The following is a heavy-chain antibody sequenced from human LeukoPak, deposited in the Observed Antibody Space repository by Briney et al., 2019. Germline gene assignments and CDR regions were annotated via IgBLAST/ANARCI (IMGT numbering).Heavy chain of an antibody. CDR3: ARERTPKHYYGSGSYGRYFEH. Sequence: GGSLRLSCAASGFTFSDYYMSWIRQAPGKGLEWISFISSSGSTIYYADSVKGRFTISRDTTKNSLYLQMNSLRAEDTAVYYCARERTPKHYYGSGSYGRYFEHWGQGTLVTVSS. V-gene: IGHV3-11*04. CDR2: ISSSGSTI. J-gene: IGHJ4*02. D-gene: IGHD3-10*01. CDR1: GFTFSDYY.